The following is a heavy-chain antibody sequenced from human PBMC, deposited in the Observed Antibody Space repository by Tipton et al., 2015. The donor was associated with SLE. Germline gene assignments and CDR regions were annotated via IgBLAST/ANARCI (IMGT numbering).Heavy chain of an antibody. D-gene: IGHD6-19*01. V-gene: IGHV4-34*01. J-gene: IGHJ4*02. CDR3: ARGIAVAGPFDY. CDR1: GGSFSGYY. CDR2: INHSGST. Sequence: TLSLTCAVYGGSFSGYYWSWIRQPPGKGLEWIGEINHSGSTNYNPSLKSRVTMSVDTSKNQFSLKLSSVTAADTAVYYCARGIAVAGPFDYWGQGTLVTVSS.